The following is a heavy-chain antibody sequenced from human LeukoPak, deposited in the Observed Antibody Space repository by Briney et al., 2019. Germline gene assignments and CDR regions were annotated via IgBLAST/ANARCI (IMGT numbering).Heavy chain of an antibody. Sequence: GGSLRLSCAASGFTVSTTYMSWVRQAPGKGLEWVSFMYGAANIYYADPVKVRFTVSRDNSNNILYLQMNNLEAADTAVYYCARGVVGLKPLDYWGQGTLVTVSS. CDR1: GFTVSTTY. J-gene: IGHJ4*02. D-gene: IGHD1-26*01. CDR2: MYGAANI. CDR3: ARGVVGLKPLDY. V-gene: IGHV3-53*01.